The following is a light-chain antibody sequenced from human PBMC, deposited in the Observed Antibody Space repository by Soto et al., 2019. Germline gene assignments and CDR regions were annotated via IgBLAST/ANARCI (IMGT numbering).Light chain of an antibody. CDR1: SSDVGGYNY. J-gene: IGLJ1*01. CDR3: SSYTSSSTLVV. Sequence: QSALTQPASVSGSPGQSITISCTGTSSDVGGYNYVSWYQQHPGKAPKLMIYDVSNRPSGVSNRFSGSKSGNTASLTISGLQAEDEADYYCSSYTSSSTLVVFGTRTKLNVL. CDR2: DVS. V-gene: IGLV2-14*01.